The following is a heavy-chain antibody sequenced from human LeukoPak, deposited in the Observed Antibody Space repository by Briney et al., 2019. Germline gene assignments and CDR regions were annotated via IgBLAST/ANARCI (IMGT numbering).Heavy chain of an antibody. CDR1: GYTFTSYD. D-gene: IGHD3-10*01. CDR3: ARGRELLWFGELREAGWFDP. CDR2: TNPNSGNT. Sequence: GASVKVYCKASGYTFTSYDINWVGQATGQGLEWKGWTNPNSGNTGYAQKFQGRVTMTRNTSISTAYMELSSLRSEDTAVYYCARGRELLWFGELREAGWFDPWGQGTLVTVSS. V-gene: IGHV1-8*01. J-gene: IGHJ5*02.